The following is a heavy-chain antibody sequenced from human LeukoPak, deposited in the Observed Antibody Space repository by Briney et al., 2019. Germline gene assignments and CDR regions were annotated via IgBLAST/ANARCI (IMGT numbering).Heavy chain of an antibody. D-gene: IGHD1-26*01. J-gene: IGHJ4*02. V-gene: IGHV3-30-3*01. CDR1: GFTSNNYA. CDR2: ISFDGGNK. CDR3: ARDGIVGSPLFKFDY. Sequence: PGGSLRLSCAASGFTSNNYAIHWVRQAPGKGLEWVAIISFDGGNKYYADSVKGRFTISRDNSENTLYLQMNSLRAEDTAVYYCARDGIVGSPLFKFDYWGQGTLVTVSS.